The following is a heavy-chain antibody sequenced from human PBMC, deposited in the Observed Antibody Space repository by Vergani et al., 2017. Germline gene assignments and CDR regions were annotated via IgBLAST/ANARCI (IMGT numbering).Heavy chain of an antibody. Sequence: EVQLVESGGGLVQPGGSLRRSCAASGFTLSDHVMDWVRPGPGKGLEWVCRSRNKARSYTTEYSASVKGRFTISRDDSRNSLYLQMNSMKTEDTDVYYCATLPLQTQQQVTSWGQGTLVTVSS. CDR3: ATLPLQTQQQVTS. J-gene: IGHJ5*02. D-gene: IGHD6-13*01. V-gene: IGHV3-72*01. CDR1: GFTLSDHV. CDR2: SRNKARSYTT.